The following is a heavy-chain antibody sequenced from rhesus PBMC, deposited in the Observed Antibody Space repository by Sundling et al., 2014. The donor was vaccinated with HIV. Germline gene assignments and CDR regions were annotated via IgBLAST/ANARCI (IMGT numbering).Heavy chain of an antibody. CDR1: GGSISSSKW. CDR2: IYGESAST. V-gene: IGHV4-93*01. J-gene: IGHJ6*01. CDR3: ATNNWNYEAPLDF. Sequence: QVQLQESGPAVVKPSETLSLTCAVSGGSISSSKWWSWIRQSPGKGLEWVGSIYGESASTNYNPSLKSRVAISKDTSRNQFFLKLTSVTAADTAVYYCATNNWNYEAPLDFWGQGVVVTVSS. D-gene: IGHD1-26*01.